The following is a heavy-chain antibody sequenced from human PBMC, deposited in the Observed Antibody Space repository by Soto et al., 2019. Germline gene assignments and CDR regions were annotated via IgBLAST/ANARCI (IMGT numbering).Heavy chain of an antibody. V-gene: IGHV3-23*01. Sequence: PGGSLRLSCAASGFTFSSYAMSWVRQAPGKGLEWVSAISGSGGSTHYADSVKGRFTISRDNSKNTLYLQMNRLRAEDKAVYYCAREGQYIAARPRWFDPWGQGTLVTVSS. CDR3: AREGQYIAARPRWFDP. D-gene: IGHD6-6*01. CDR2: ISGSGGST. J-gene: IGHJ5*02. CDR1: GFTFSSYA.